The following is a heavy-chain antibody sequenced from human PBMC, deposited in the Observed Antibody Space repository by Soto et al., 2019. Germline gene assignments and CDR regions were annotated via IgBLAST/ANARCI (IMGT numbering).Heavy chain of an antibody. CDR2: IIPIFGTA. J-gene: IGHJ6*02. Sequence: QVQLVQSGAEVKKPGSSVKVSCKASGGTFSSYAISWVRQAPGQGLEWMGGIIPIFGTANDAQTFQGRVTITADESTSTAYLELSSLRSEDTAVYYCATRSYGHYYYYGMDVWGQGTTVTVSS. D-gene: IGHD2-2*01. V-gene: IGHV1-69*01. CDR1: GGTFSSYA. CDR3: ATRSYGHYYYYGMDV.